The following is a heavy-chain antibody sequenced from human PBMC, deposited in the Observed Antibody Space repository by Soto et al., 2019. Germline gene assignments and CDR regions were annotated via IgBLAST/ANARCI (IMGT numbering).Heavy chain of an antibody. CDR2: IIPILGIA. V-gene: IGHV1-69*08. CDR3: ARDSDDYVWGSYRWGNAFDI. CDR1: GGTFSSYT. Sequence: QVQLVQSGAEVKKPGSSVKVSCKASGGTFSSYTISWVRQAPGQGLEWMGRIIPILGIANYAQKSQGRVTITADKSTRSAYMELSSLRSEDTAVYYCARDSDDYVWGSYRWGNAFDIWGQGTIVTVSS. D-gene: IGHD3-16*02. J-gene: IGHJ3*02.